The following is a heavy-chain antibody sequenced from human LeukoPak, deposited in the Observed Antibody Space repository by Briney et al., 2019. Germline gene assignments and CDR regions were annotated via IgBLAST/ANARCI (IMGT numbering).Heavy chain of an antibody. Sequence: SETLSLTCIVSGGSINNHYWTWIRQPPGKGLEWIGYIYYSGSTYYNPSLKSRVTISVDTSKNQFSLKLSSVTAADTAVYYCARDSSLWFGELLLIDYWGQGTLVTVSS. J-gene: IGHJ4*02. D-gene: IGHD3-10*01. CDR3: ARDSSLWFGELLLIDY. CDR1: GGSINNHY. CDR2: IYYSGST. V-gene: IGHV4-30-4*08.